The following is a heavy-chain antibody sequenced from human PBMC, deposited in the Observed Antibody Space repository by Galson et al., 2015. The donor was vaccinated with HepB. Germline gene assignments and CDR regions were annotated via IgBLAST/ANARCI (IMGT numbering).Heavy chain of an antibody. D-gene: IGHD2-2*02. CDR2: INHSGST. V-gene: IGHV4-34*01. J-gene: IGHJ6*02. CDR3: ARGSIVVVPAAIYYYYGMDV. Sequence: SETLSLTCAVYGGSFSGYYWSWIRQPPGKGLEWIGEINHSGSTNYNPSLKSRVTISVDTSKNQFSLKPSSVTAADTAVYYCARGSIVVVPAAIYYYYGMDVWGQGTTVTVSS. CDR1: GGSFSGYY.